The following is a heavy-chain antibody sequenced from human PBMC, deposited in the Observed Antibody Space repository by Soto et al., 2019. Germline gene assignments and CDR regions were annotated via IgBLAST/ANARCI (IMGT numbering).Heavy chain of an antibody. CDR3: ARDPGFSPIPYYDFWSGSDDAFDI. D-gene: IGHD3-3*01. V-gene: IGHV3-74*01. CDR1: GFTLSSYW. CDR2: INSDGSST. J-gene: IGHJ3*02. Sequence: XGSLRLSCAASGFTLSSYWMHWVRQAPGKGLVWVSRINSDGSSTSYADSVKGRFTISRDNAKNTLYLQMNSLRAEDTAVYYCARDPGFSPIPYYDFWSGSDDAFDIWGQGTMVTVSS.